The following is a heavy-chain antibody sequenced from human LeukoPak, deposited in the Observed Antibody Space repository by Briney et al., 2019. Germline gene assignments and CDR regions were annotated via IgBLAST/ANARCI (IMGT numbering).Heavy chain of an antibody. V-gene: IGHV3-7*01. CDR3: ASPEWLPDSIDI. CDR1: GFTFSNYW. J-gene: IGHJ3*02. D-gene: IGHD3-3*01. CDR2: IKQDGSEK. Sequence: GGSLRLSCAASGFTFSNYWMTWVRQAPGKGLEWVANIKQDGSEKYYVDSVKGRFTISRDNAKNSLYLQMNSLRAEDTAVYYCASPEWLPDSIDIWGQGTMVTVSS.